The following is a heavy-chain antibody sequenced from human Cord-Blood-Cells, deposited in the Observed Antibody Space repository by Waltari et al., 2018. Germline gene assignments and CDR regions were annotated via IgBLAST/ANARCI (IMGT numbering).Heavy chain of an antibody. CDR2: IKQDGREK. CDR3: ARDGRYYYDSSGYYFDY. V-gene: IGHV3-7*01. CDR1: GFTFSSYW. J-gene: IGHJ4*02. Sequence: EVQLVESGGGLVQPGGSLRLSCAASGFTFSSYWMSWVRQAPGKGLEWVANIKQDGREKYDVDSVKGLFTISRDNAKNSLYRQMNSLRAEDTAVYYCARDGRYYYDSSGYYFDYWGQGTLVTVSS. D-gene: IGHD3-22*01.